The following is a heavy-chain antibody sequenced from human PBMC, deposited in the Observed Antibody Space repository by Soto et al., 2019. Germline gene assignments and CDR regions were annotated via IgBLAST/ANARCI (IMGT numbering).Heavy chain of an antibody. D-gene: IGHD4-17*01. V-gene: IGHV2-5*01. J-gene: IGHJ4*02. CDR3: ARSTTVTRETYFDY. Sequence: QITLKESDPTLVKPTQTLTLTSTFSGFSLSTTGVCVGWIRQPPGKALEWLALIYWNDDKLYSPSLKSRLTITKDTSKNQVVLTLTNLDHVDTATYYCARSTTVTRETYFDYWGQGRLVTATS. CDR2: IYWNDDK. CDR1: GFSLSTTGVC.